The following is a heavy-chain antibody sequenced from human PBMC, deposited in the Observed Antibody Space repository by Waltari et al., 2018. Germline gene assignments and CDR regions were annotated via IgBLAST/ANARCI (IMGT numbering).Heavy chain of an antibody. Sequence: QVQLVQSGAEVKKPGASVKVSCKASGYTFTGYYMHWVRQAPGQGLEWMGWLLPTRGGTNSAPQFQGRVTMTRATSLRPAYMELSRLRSDDTAVYYCASAYHELVPPSYYYYYMAVWGKGTPVTISS. V-gene: IGHV1-2*02. J-gene: IGHJ6*03. CDR1: GYTFTGYY. D-gene: IGHD1-7*01. CDR2: LLPTRGGT. CDR3: ASAYHELVPPSYYYYYMAV.